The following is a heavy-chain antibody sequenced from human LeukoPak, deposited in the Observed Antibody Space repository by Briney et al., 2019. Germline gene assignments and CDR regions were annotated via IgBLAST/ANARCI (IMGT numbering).Heavy chain of an antibody. Sequence: SETLSLTCSVSGGSISSYYCSWIRQPPGKGLEWIEYIYYGGSTNYNPSHKSRVTISVDKTKNQFSLILNSVSAADTAMYYCARDIRTTSSGYYPYWGQGTLVTVSS. CDR2: IYYGGST. V-gene: IGHV4-59*12. J-gene: IGHJ4*02. D-gene: IGHD3-22*01. CDR1: GGSISSYY. CDR3: ARDIRTTSSGYYPY.